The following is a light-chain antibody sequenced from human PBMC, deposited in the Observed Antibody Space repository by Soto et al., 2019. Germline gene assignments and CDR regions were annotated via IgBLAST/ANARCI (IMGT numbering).Light chain of an antibody. CDR3: QRLNSKPT. Sequence: DIQLTQSPSFLSASVGDRVTITCRASQGISSYLAWYQQKPGKAPNLLIYGASTLQSGVPSRCSGRGSETEFTLTISGLQPEDFATYFCQRLNSKPTFGPGTKVDIK. CDR2: GAS. J-gene: IGKJ3*01. CDR1: QGISSY. V-gene: IGKV1-9*01.